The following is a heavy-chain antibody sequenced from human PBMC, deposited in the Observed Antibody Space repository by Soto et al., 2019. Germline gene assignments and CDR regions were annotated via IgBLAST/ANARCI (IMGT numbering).Heavy chain of an antibody. CDR3: ASAGVSTLYRGNNWFGR. D-gene: IGHD1-26*01. CDR1: GGSISSGDYY. CDR2: IYYSGST. J-gene: IGHJ5*02. Sequence: QVQLQESGPGLVKPSQTLSLTCTVSGGSISSGDYYWSWIRQPPGKGLEWIGYIYYSGSTYYNPSLKSRVTISGVTSKNQFFRILSAVTVAYTAIYYCASAGVSTLYRGNNWFGRWGEGTLVTVSS. V-gene: IGHV4-30-4*01.